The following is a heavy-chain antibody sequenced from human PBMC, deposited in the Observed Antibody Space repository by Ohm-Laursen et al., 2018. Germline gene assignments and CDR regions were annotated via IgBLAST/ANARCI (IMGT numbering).Heavy chain of an antibody. D-gene: IGHD6-19*01. CDR3: ARGGWVEY. CDR1: GFTFSSYW. CDR2: IKQDGSEK. J-gene: IGHJ4*02. Sequence: SLRLSCAASGFTFSSYWMSWVRQAPGKGLEWVANIKQDGSEKHYVDSVKGRFTISRDNAKNSLYMQMNSLRAEDTAMYYCARGGWVEYWGQGTPVTLSS. V-gene: IGHV3-7*01.